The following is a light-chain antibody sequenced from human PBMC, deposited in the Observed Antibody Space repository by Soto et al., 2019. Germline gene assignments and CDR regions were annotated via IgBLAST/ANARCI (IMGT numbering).Light chain of an antibody. CDR2: DAS. V-gene: IGKV1-12*02. CDR1: QNIRNL. CDR3: QQANSFPFT. J-gene: IGKJ4*01. Sequence: DIQLTQSPSTLSAAVGDSVTITCRASQNIRNLLAWYQQKPGKAPKPLIYDASTLKTGVPSRFSGSGSGTDFTLTISSLQPEDFATYYCQQANSFPFTFGGGTKVDIK.